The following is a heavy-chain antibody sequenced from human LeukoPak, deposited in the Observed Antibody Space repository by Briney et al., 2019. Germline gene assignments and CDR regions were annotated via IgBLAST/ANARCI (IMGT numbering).Heavy chain of an antibody. CDR3: AKPTGGNQYDAFDI. Sequence: GGSLRLSCAASGFTLSSYSMNWVRQAPGKGLEWVAFIRYDGSNKYYADSVKGRFTISRDNSKNTLYLQMNSLRAEDTAVYFCAKPTGGNQYDAFDIWGQGTMVTVSS. CDR2: IRYDGSNK. D-gene: IGHD4-23*01. V-gene: IGHV3-30*02. J-gene: IGHJ3*02. CDR1: GFTLSSYS.